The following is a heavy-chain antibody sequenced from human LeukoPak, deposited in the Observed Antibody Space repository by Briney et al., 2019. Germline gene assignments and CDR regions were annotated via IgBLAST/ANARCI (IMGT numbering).Heavy chain of an antibody. Sequence: SETLSLTCAVYGGSFSGYYWSWIRQPPGKGLEWIGEINHSGNTNYNPSLKSRVTISVDTSKNQFPLKLSSVTAADTAVYYCARGRHSSGWYQKRASFGYWGQGTLVTVSS. D-gene: IGHD6-19*01. CDR1: GGSFSGYY. V-gene: IGHV4-34*01. CDR3: ARGRHSSGWYQKRASFGY. CDR2: INHSGNT. J-gene: IGHJ4*02.